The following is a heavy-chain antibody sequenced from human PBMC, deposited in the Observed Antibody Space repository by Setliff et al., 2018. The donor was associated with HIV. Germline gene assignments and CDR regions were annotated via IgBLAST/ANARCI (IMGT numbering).Heavy chain of an antibody. J-gene: IGHJ6*03. V-gene: IGHV1-46*01. D-gene: IGHD3-22*01. CDR2: INPSGGST. CDR1: GYIFTSYY. Sequence: ASVKVSCKASGYIFTSYYIHWVRQAPGQGLEWMGIINPSGGSTSYPQKFQGRVTLTRDTSTNTAYMELSSLRSEDTAVYYCARDDREGRPYYYETSGFSPGGWYYYYYMDGWGRGTTGAASS. CDR3: ARDDREGRPYYYETSGFSPGGWYYYYYMDG.